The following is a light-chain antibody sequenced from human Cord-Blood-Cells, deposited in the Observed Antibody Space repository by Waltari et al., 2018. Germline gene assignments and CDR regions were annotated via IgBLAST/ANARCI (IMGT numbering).Light chain of an antibody. Sequence: DIVMTQSPDPLAVSLGERATINYKSSQSVLYSSNNKNYLAWYQQKPGQPPKLLIYWATTRESGVPDRFSGSGSGTDFTLTISSLQAEDVAVYYCQQYYSTPITFGQGTRLEIK. CDR1: QSVLYSSNNKNY. V-gene: IGKV4-1*01. CDR2: WAT. CDR3: QQYYSTPIT. J-gene: IGKJ5*01.